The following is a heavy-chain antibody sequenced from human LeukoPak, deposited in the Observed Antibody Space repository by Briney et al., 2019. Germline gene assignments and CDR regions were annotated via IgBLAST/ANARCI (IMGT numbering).Heavy chain of an antibody. CDR2: ISGYNGYT. V-gene: IGHV1-18*01. J-gene: IGHJ4*02. CDR1: GYTFTNYG. Sequence: ASVKVSCKASGYTFTNYGLTWVRQAPGQGLERMGWISGYNGYTKSAQKFQGRVSMTTDTSTSTAYMELRSLRSDDTAVYYCARDRSPRHYYDTSDYHGAAEYWGQGTLVTVSS. CDR3: ARDRSPRHYYDTSDYHGAAEY. D-gene: IGHD3-22*01.